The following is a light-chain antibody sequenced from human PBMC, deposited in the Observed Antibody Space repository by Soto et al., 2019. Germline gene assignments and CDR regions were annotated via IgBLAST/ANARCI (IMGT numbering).Light chain of an antibody. CDR2: AAS. J-gene: IGKJ4*01. V-gene: IGKV1-9*01. CDR3: QQLHSYPVT. CDR1: QGISSY. Sequence: DIQLTQSPSLLSASVGDRVTITCRASQGISSYLAWYQQKPGQAPKLLIYAASTWHSGVPSRFSGSGSGTEFTLTISSLQPEDFATYYCQQLHSYPVTFGGGTKVEIK.